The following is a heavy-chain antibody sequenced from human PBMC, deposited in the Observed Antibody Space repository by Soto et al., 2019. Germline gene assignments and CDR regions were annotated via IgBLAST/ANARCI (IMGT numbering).Heavy chain of an antibody. V-gene: IGHV3-48*02. CDR2: ISTTSFTI. CDR1: GFSFSTYN. D-gene: IGHD2-15*01. CDR3: ARDRCYDGTCYSASDS. Sequence: GGSLRLSCAASGFSFSTYNMDWVRQAPGKGPEWIAYISTTSFTIYYADSVKGRFTISRDNDRNSLYLEMNSLRDEDTAVYHCARDRCYDGTCYSASDSWGQGTLVTVSS. J-gene: IGHJ5*01.